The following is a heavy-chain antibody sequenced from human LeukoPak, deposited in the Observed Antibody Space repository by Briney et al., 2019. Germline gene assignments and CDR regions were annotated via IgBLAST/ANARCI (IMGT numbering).Heavy chain of an antibody. CDR3: ARGLVLRFLEWSPYYYYYGMDV. D-gene: IGHD3-3*01. Sequence: KPSETLSLTCAVYGGSFSGYYWSWIRQPPGKGLEWIGEINHSGSTNYNPSLKSRVTISVDTSKNQFSLKLSSVTAADTAVYYCARGLVLRFLEWSPYYYYYGMDVWGQGTTVTVSS. J-gene: IGHJ6*02. CDR2: INHSGST. V-gene: IGHV4-34*01. CDR1: GGSFSGYY.